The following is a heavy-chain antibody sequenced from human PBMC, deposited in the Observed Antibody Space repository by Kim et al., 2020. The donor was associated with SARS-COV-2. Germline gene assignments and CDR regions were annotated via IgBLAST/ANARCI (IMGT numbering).Heavy chain of an antibody. J-gene: IGHJ3*02. CDR3: ARDKLVRGVISVVDAFDI. D-gene: IGHD3-10*01. CDR1: GGSISSDGYY. Sequence: TLSLTCSVSGGSISSDGYYWSWIRQHPGKGLEWIGYIYYSGSTYYNPSLKSRVTISVDTSKNQFSLKLSSVTAADTAVYYCARDKLVRGVISVVDAFDIWGQGTMVTLSP. CDR2: IYYSGST. V-gene: IGHV4-31*03.